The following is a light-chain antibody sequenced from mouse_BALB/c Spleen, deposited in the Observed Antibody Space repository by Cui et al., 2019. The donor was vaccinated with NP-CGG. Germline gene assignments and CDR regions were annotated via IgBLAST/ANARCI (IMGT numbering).Light chain of an antibody. CDR3: ALWYSNHWV. J-gene: IGLJ1*01. V-gene: IGLV1*01. Sequence: QAVVTQESALTTSPGETVTPICRSSTGAVTTTNYDNWVQEKPNILFTGLIGGTNNRAPGVPARFSGSLIGDKAALTITGAQTEDEAIYFCALWYSNHWVFGGGTELTVL. CDR2: GTN. CDR1: TGAVTTTNY.